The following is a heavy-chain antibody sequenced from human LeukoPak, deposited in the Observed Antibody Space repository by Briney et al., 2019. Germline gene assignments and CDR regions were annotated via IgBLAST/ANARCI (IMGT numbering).Heavy chain of an antibody. CDR1: GYTFTGYY. V-gene: IGHV1-2*02. Sequence: ASVKVSYKASGYTFTGYYMHWVRQAPGQGLEWMGWINPNSGGTNYAQKFQGRVTMTRDTSISTAYMELSRLRSDDTAVYYCARDRNYDISPWGQGTLVTVSS. CDR3: ARDRNYDISP. CDR2: INPNSGGT. J-gene: IGHJ5*02. D-gene: IGHD3-9*01.